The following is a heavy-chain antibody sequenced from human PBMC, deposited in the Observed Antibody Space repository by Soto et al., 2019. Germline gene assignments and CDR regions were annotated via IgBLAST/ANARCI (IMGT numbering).Heavy chain of an antibody. CDR3: ARERWFEGTYYDRDV. V-gene: IGHV3-48*03. J-gene: IGHJ6*02. CDR2: ITSTANMI. CDR1: GFTFSSYE. Sequence: GGSLILSCSASGFTFSSYEMNWVRQAPGKGLEWVSYITSTANMIYYVDSVKGRFTISRDNAKNSLYLQMNSLRPEDTAVYYCARERWFEGTYYDRDVWRQGSTVTVSS. D-gene: IGHD3-10*01.